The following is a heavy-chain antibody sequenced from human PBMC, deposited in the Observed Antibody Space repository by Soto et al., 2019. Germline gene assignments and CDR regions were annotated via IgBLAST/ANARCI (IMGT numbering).Heavy chain of an antibody. J-gene: IGHJ4*02. CDR3: ARDVGFCGGGSCYEFGY. V-gene: IGHV1-69*01. CDR1: GGTFSSYA. D-gene: IGHD2-15*01. Sequence: QVQLVQSGAEVKKPGSSVKVSCKASGGTFSSYAISWVRQAPGQGLEWMGGIIPIFGTANYAQKFQGRVTITADESTSTAYMELSSLRSEDTAVYYCARDVGFCGGGSCYEFGYWGQGTLVTVSS. CDR2: IIPIFGTA.